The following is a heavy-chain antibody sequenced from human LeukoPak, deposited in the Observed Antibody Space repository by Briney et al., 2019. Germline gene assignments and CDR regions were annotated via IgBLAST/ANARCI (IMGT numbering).Heavy chain of an antibody. J-gene: IGHJ4*02. CDR2: IRYDGSNK. CDR1: GFTFSSYG. Sequence: GGSLRLSCAASGFTFSSYGMHWVRQAPGKGLEWVAFIRYDGSNKYYADSVKGRFTVSRDNAKNSLYLQMNSLRAEDTAVYYCAKGPGGTLSPPGEWGQGTLVTVSS. CDR3: AKGPGGTLSPPGE. V-gene: IGHV3-30*02. D-gene: IGHD2/OR15-2a*01.